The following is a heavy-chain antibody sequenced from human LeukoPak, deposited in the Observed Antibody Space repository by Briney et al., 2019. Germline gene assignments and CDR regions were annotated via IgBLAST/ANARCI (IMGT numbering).Heavy chain of an antibody. CDR1: GFTFTTYW. J-gene: IGHJ4*02. CDR3: ARGGGYAWDY. CDR2: IKQDGSEK. D-gene: IGHD5-12*01. V-gene: IGHV3-7*01. Sequence: PGGSLRLSCATSGFTFTTYWMNWVRQAPGKGLEWVANIKQDGSEKYYVDSVKGRFTTSRDNAKSSLYLQMNSLRADDTAVYYCARGGGYAWDYWGQGTLVTVSS.